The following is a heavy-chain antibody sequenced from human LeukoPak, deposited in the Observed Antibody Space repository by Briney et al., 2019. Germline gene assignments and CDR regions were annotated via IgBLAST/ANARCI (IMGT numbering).Heavy chain of an antibody. D-gene: IGHD3-3*01. V-gene: IGHV1-69*05. Sequence: SVKVSCKASGGTFSSYAISWVRQAPGQGLEWMGGIIPIFRTANYAQKFQGRVTITTDESTSTAYMELSSLRSEDTAVYYCARDGARDLLEWPRPFDYWGQGTLVTVSS. CDR2: IIPIFRTA. CDR3: ARDGARDLLEWPRPFDY. CDR1: GGTFSSYA. J-gene: IGHJ4*02.